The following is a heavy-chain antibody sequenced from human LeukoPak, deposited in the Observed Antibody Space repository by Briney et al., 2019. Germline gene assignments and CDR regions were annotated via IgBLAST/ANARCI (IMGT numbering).Heavy chain of an antibody. J-gene: IGHJ4*02. CDR2: ISGEGANT. Sequence: GGSLRLSCAASGFTYSRYGMSWVRQAPGKALEWVSEISGEGANTYYAHSVKGRFTMSRDNSKNTLYVQEHRLRADDTGVYYCARGAKSNAIDYWGQGTLVTVSS. V-gene: IGHV3-23*01. CDR1: GFTYSRYG. CDR3: ARGAKSNAIDY.